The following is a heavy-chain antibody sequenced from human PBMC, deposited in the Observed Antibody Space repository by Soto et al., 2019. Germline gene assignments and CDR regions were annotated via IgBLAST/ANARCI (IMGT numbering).Heavy chain of an antibody. V-gene: IGHV3-30*18. CDR2: ISYDGSNK. D-gene: IGHD6-25*01. Sequence: GGSLRLSCAASGFTFSSYGMHWVRQAPGKGLEWVAVISYDGSNKYYADSVKGRFTISRDNSKNTLYLQMNSLRAEDTAVYYCAKGRAAPWYYYMEVWGKGTTVTVSS. J-gene: IGHJ6*03. CDR1: GFTFSSYG. CDR3: AKGRAAPWYYYMEV.